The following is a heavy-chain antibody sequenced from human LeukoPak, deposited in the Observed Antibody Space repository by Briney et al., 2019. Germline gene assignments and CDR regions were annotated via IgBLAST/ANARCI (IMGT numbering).Heavy chain of an antibody. CDR3: ARGTSSGNSNWFDA. D-gene: IGHD4-23*01. J-gene: IGHJ5*02. CDR1: GYTFTGYY. CDR2: FNPGSGDT. Sequence: ASVKVSCKASGYTFTGYYIHWVRRAPGQGLEWMGRFNPGSGDTKYAQKFQDRVTMTRDTSISTAYMDLSRLTSDDTAVYYCARGTSSGNSNWFDAWGQGTLVTVSS. V-gene: IGHV1-2*06.